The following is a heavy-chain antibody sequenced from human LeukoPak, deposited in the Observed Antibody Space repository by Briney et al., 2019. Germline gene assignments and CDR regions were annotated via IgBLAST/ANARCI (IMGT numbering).Heavy chain of an antibody. D-gene: IGHD4-23*01. J-gene: IGHJ4*02. CDR3: SRYYGGNSACDY. CDR1: GFTFSSYS. Sequence: GGSLRLSCAASGFTFSSYSMIWLRQAPGKGLEGVSYITSSSRSTIYYAESGKSRFTISRDNAKNSLYLQMNSVRAEDTAVYDCSRYYGGNSACDYWGQGTLVTVSS. CDR2: ITSSSRSTI. V-gene: IGHV3-48*01.